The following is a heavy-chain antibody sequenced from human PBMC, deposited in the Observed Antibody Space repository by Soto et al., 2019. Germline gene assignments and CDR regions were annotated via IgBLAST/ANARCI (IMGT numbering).Heavy chain of an antibody. CDR3: AAGRRDILTADFYNWFDP. CDR2: FDPEDGET. J-gene: IGHJ5*02. D-gene: IGHD3-9*01. CDR1: RYTLSELF. V-gene: IGHV1-24*01. Sequence: ASVKVSCKVSRYTLSELFMHWVRQAPGKGLEWMGGFDPEDGETIYAQKFQGRVTMTEDTSTDTAYMELSSLRSEDTAVYYCAAGRRDILTADFYNWFDPWGQGTLVTVYS.